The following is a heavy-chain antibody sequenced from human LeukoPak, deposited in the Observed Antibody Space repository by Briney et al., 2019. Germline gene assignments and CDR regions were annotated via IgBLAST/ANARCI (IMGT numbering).Heavy chain of an antibody. CDR1: GFTFSSYE. CDR3: AREAAVSYYYYMDV. D-gene: IGHD6-13*01. V-gene: IGHV3-48*03. Sequence: GGSLRLSCAASGFTFSSYEMNWVRQAPGKGLEWVSYISSSGSTIYYADSVKGRFTISRDNSKNTLCLQMNSLRAEDTAVYYCAREAAVSYYYYMDVWGKGTTVTVSS. J-gene: IGHJ6*03. CDR2: ISSSGSTI.